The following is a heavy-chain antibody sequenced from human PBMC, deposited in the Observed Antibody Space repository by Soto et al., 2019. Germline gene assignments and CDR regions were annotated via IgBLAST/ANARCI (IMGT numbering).Heavy chain of an antibody. J-gene: IGHJ5*02. V-gene: IGHV4-34*01. CDR3: ASGIAAAGFPFA. CDR2: INHRGST. D-gene: IGHD6-13*01. Sequence: AETPSLTCGVSGGSFSGYFWSWRRQPPGKGLEWIGEINHRGSTDYNPSLKSRITISVDTSKSQCSLKLSSVTAEDTGVYYCASGIAAAGFPFAWGQGTLVTVSS. CDR1: GGSFSGYF.